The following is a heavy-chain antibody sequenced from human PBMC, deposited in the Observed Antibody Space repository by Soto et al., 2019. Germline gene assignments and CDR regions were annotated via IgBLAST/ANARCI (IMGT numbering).Heavy chain of an antibody. Sequence: SETLSLTCTVSGGSISSYYWSWIRQPPGKGLEWIGYIYYSGSTNYNPSLKSRVTISVDTSKNQFSLKLSSVTAADTAVYYCARGYYHDSGAFYSTPHYYGMDVWGQGTTVTVSS. CDR2: IYYSGST. CDR1: GGSISSYY. J-gene: IGHJ6*02. CDR3: ARGYYHDSGAFYSTPHYYGMDV. V-gene: IGHV4-59*01. D-gene: IGHD3-22*01.